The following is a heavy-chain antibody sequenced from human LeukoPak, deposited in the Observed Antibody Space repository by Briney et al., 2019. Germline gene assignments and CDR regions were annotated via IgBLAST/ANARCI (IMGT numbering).Heavy chain of an antibody. CDR1: AGTFSIYA. CDR3: ERGADGENSDLDV. Sequence: ASVTVSFTASAGTFSIYAISWVRQAPGQGLEWMGGIIPIFGTANYAQKFQGRVTITTYEYKSTAYMELRRLRSKDTDAYYCERGADGENSDLDVWGQGTLVTVSS. D-gene: IGHD3-10*01. CDR2: IIPIFGTA. J-gene: IGHJ4*02. V-gene: IGHV1-69*05.